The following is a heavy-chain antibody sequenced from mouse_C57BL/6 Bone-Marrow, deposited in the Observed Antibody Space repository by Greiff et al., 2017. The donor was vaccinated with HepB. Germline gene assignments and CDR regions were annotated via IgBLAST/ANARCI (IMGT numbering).Heavy chain of an antibody. CDR3: ATYDGYYFAWFAY. CDR2: IYPGDGDT. D-gene: IGHD2-3*01. J-gene: IGHJ3*01. CDR1: GYAFSSSW. V-gene: IGHV1-82*01. Sequence: QVQLQQSGPELVKPGASVKISCKASGYAFSSSWMNWVKQRPGKGLEWIGRIYPGDGDTNYNGKFKGKATLTADKSSSTAYMQLSSLTSEDSAVYFCATYDGYYFAWFAYWGQGTLVTVSA.